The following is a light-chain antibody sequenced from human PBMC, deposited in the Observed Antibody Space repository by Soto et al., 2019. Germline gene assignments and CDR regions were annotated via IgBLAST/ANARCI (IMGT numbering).Light chain of an antibody. CDR3: QQRNIWPPVT. V-gene: IGKV3-11*01. CDR1: QSVSSF. CDR2: DAS. J-gene: IGKJ5*01. Sequence: IVLTLSPATLALSSGERATLFFRASQSVSSFLAWYQQKPGQAPRLLIYDASNKATGIPAGFSGSGSGTDFTLTINSLEPEDSAIYYCQQRNIWPPVTFGQGTRLEIK.